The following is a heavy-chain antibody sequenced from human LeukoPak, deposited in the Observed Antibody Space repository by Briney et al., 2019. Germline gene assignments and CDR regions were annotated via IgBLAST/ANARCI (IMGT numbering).Heavy chain of an antibody. Sequence: GGSLRLSCAASGFTFSSYSMNWVRQTPGKGLEWVASISSSSSYIYYADSVKGRFTISRDNAKNSLYLQMNSLRAEDTAVYYCAGLNYDILTGYGIGFDYWGQGTLVTVSS. V-gene: IGHV3-21*01. CDR1: GFTFSSYS. CDR2: ISSSSSYI. D-gene: IGHD3-9*01. J-gene: IGHJ4*02. CDR3: AGLNYDILTGYGIGFDY.